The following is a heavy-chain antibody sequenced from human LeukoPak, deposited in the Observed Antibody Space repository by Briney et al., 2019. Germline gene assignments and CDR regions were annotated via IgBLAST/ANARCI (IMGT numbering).Heavy chain of an antibody. CDR2: VNHRGSS. J-gene: IGHJ4*02. D-gene: IGHD5-18*01. Sequence: ASETLSLTCAVYGGSLSGYYWSWIRQSPGKALEWIGEVNHRGSSNYNPSLNSRVIISVDTSKNQISLKVNSVTAADTAVYYCARDSQLWLPLASSNTRLFDYWGQGTLVTVSS. V-gene: IGHV4-34*01. CDR1: GGSLSGYY. CDR3: ARDSQLWLPLASSNTRLFDY.